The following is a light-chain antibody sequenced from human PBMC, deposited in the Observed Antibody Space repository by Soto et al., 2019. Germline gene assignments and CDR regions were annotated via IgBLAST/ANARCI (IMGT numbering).Light chain of an antibody. Sequence: QSALTQPASVSGSTGQSITIACTGTSSDVGSYNLVSWYQQSPVKAPKLMNYEDSKRPSGVADPFAGSKSGNTASLKISGLLTEDEADYYCCSSAGSGTLEFFG. J-gene: IGLJ1*01. CDR2: EDS. V-gene: IGLV2-23*01. CDR3: CSSAGSGTLEF. CDR1: SSDVGSYNL.